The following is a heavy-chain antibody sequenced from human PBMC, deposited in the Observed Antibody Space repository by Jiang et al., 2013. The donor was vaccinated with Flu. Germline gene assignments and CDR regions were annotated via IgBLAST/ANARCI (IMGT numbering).Heavy chain of an antibody. J-gene: IGHJ4*02. D-gene: IGHD3-10*01. CDR3: ARLYYGSGTFDY. Sequence: LLKPSETLSLTCTVSGSSFSPYYWSWIRQPPGKGLEWIGYIYYSGSTNYNPSLKSRVTISVDTSKNQFSLKMSSVTAADTAVYYCARLYYGSGTFDYWGQ. CDR1: GSSFSPYY. CDR2: IYYSGST. V-gene: IGHV4-59*08.